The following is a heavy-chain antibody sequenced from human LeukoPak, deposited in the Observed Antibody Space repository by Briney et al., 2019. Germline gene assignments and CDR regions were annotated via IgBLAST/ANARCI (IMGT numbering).Heavy chain of an antibody. D-gene: IGHD3-10*01. CDR2: IKQDGTEK. CDR1: GFTFSSYW. J-gene: IGHJ4*02. CDR3: ARDPYGSGSYWNY. Sequence: PGGSMRLSCAASGFTFSSYWMNWVRQVPGKGLERVANIKQDGTEKYYVDSVKGRFTISRDNAKNSLYLQMNSLRAEDTAVYYCARDPYGSGSYWNYWGQGTLVTVSS. V-gene: IGHV3-7*01.